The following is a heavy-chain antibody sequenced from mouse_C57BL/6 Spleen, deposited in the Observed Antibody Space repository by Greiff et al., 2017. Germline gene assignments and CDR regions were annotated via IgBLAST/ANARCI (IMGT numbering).Heavy chain of an antibody. Sequence: QVQLQQPGAELVKPGASVKLSCKASGYTFTSYWMHWVKQRPGRGLEWIGRIDPNSGGTKYNEKFKSKATLTVDKPASTAYMQLSSLTSEDSAVYYGARFPIYDSLDWYYAMDYWGQGTSVTVSS. J-gene: IGHJ4*01. D-gene: IGHD2-3*01. CDR1: GYTFTSYW. CDR3: ARFPIYDSLDWYYAMDY. V-gene: IGHV1-72*01. CDR2: IDPNSGGT.